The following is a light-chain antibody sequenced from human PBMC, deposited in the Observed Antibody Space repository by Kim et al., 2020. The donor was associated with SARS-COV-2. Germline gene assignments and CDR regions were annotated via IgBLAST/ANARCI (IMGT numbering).Light chain of an antibody. CDR1: QSVTSN. J-gene: IGKJ3*01. V-gene: IGKV3-15*01. Sequence: EIVMTQSPATVSVSPGETATLSCRASQSVTSNLVWYQQKPGQAPRLLIYAASTRATGIPARFSGAGSGTEFTLTISSLQPEDFAIYYCQQYTKWPLFGPGTKVDIK. CDR3: QQYTKWPL. CDR2: AAS.